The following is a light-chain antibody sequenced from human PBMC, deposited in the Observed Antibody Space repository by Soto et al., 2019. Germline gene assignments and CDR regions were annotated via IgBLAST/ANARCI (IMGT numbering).Light chain of an antibody. CDR2: DAS. Sequence: DIQMTHSPSPLSASVGDRVTITCRAIQSICSWWAWYQQKPGKAPKLLIYDASSLESGVPSRFSGSGSGTEFTLTISSLQPDDFATYYCQQYNSYPWTFGQGTKVEIK. J-gene: IGKJ1*01. V-gene: IGKV1-5*01. CDR1: QSICSW. CDR3: QQYNSYPWT.